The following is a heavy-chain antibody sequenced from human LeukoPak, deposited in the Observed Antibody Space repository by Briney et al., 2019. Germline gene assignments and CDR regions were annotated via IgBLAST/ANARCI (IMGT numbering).Heavy chain of an antibody. D-gene: IGHD5-18*01. V-gene: IGHV3-30*04. CDR2: SSYDGSDR. Sequence: GRSLRLSCLASGFTFRTFAMHWVRQRPGKGLEWVTFSSYDGSDRHYADSVKGRFTVSRDNSRNMVYLQMDNLRSDDTAVYYCARADRGGPRDTYWFDPWGQGTLVTVSS. CDR1: GFTFRTFA. J-gene: IGHJ5*02. CDR3: ARADRGGPRDTYWFDP.